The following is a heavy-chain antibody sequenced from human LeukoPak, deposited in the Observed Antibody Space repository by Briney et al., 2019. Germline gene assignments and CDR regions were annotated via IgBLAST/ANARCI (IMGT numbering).Heavy chain of an antibody. J-gene: IGHJ5*02. D-gene: IGHD2-15*01. V-gene: IGHV3-7*01. CDR3: ARPVVASVNRKTNWFDP. CDR1: GFTFSSYW. CDR2: IKQDGSEK. Sequence: GGSLRLSCAASGFTFSSYWMSWVRQAPGKGLEWVANIKQDGSEKYYVDSVKGRLTISRDNAKNSLYLQMNSLRAEDTAVYYCARPVVASVNRKTNWFDPWGQGTLLTVSS.